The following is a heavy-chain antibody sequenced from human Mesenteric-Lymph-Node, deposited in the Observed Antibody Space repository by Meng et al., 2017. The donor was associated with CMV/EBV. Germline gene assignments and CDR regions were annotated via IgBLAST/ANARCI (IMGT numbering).Heavy chain of an antibody. J-gene: IGHJ6*02. CDR1: GYTFTSYG. D-gene: IGHD2-2*01. V-gene: IGHV1-18*01. Sequence: ASVKVSCKASGYTFTSYGISWVRQAPGQGLEWMGWISAYNGNTNYAPKVQGRVTMTTDTSTRTAYMELRSLRSDDTAVYFCASASMPVLSAATLPIVYGMDVWGQGTTVTVSS. CDR3: ASASMPVLSAATLPIVYGMDV. CDR2: ISAYNGNT.